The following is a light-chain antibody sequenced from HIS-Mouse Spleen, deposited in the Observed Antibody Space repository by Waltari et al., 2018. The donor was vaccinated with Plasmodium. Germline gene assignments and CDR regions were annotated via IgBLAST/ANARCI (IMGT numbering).Light chain of an antibody. Sequence: SYELTQPPSVSVSPGQTARTPCSGDALPTQSAYWYQQKPGQAPVLVIYNDSERPSGIPERCSGSSSGTTVTLTISGVQAEDEADYYCQSADSSGTPNWVFGGGTKLTVL. CDR1: ALPTQS. CDR2: NDS. J-gene: IGLJ3*02. V-gene: IGLV3-25*03. CDR3: QSADSSGTPNWV.